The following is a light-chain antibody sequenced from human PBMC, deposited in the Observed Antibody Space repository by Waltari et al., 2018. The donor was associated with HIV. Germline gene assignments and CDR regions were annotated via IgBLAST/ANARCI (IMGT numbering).Light chain of an antibody. CDR3: LHVYWYPWV. Sequence: IQMTQSPSSLSASVGDRVTITCRASQDIKTDVDWYQQKPGKAPRLLIYGGSTLQSGVPSRFSGRGSGTHFTLTISSLRPEDFATYYCLHVYWYPWVFGEGTKVEIK. CDR2: GGS. CDR1: QDIKTD. V-gene: IGKV1-6*01. J-gene: IGKJ1*01.